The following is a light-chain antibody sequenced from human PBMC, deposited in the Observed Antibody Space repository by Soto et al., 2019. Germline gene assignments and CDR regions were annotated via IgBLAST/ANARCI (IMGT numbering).Light chain of an antibody. J-gene: IGLJ1*01. CDR1: SSDVGGYNY. CDR3: SSFTSSSTQV. V-gene: IGLV2-14*01. Sequence: QSALTQPASVSGSPGQSITISCTGTSSDVGGYNYVSWYQQHPGKVPKLMIYEVSNRPSGVVNRFSGSKSGNTASLTISGLQAEDEADYSCSSFTSSSTQVFGTGTKVTVL. CDR2: EVS.